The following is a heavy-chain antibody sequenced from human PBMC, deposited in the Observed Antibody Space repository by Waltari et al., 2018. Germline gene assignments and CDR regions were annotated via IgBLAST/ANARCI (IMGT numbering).Heavy chain of an antibody. V-gene: IGHV4-30-4*08. Sequence: QVQLRESGPGLVKPSQTLSLTCSVSGGSVSSGLHYWSWIRQSPGKGLEWIGYIYHSGTTYYNPSLRGRLTLSVDTSNYQSSLKLTSVTAAYTAVYYCARVVKYYDSFGFPSDYMDVWGKGTTVIVSS. CDR1: GGSVSSGLHY. CDR2: IYHSGTT. J-gene: IGHJ6*03. D-gene: IGHD3-22*01. CDR3: ARVVKYYDSFGFPSDYMDV.